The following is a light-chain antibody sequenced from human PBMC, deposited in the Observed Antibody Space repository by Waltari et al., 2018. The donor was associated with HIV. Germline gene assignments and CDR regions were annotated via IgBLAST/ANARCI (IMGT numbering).Light chain of an antibody. CDR3: CTYAAKDVL. CDR1: GTDVSNFHF. CDR2: DVT. V-gene: IGLV2-11*01. Sequence: QSALPPPRPVSWSPVQSVTLSCPRTGTDVSNFHFYSWYQHLPAKAPKLLMYDVTKRPSGVPDRFSGSKSGDTASLTISGLQAEDEADYDCCTYAAKDVLFGGGTNLTVL. J-gene: IGLJ2*01.